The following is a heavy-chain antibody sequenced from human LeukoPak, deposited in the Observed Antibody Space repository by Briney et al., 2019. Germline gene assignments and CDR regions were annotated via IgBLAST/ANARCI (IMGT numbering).Heavy chain of an antibody. D-gene: IGHD6-6*01. CDR2: IYYSGST. Sequence: PSETLSLTCTVSGGSISSSSYYWGWIRQPPGKGLEWIGSIYYSGSTYYNPSLKSRVTISVDTSKNQFSLKLSSVTAADTAVYYCARDFSSSSAVYYYYYMDVWGKGTTVTVSS. J-gene: IGHJ6*03. CDR1: GGSISSSSYY. V-gene: IGHV4-39*07. CDR3: ARDFSSSSAVYYYYYMDV.